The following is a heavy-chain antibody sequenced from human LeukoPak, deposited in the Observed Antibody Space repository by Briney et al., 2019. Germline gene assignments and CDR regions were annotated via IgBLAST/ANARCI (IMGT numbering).Heavy chain of an antibody. D-gene: IGHD2-21*01. CDR3: AKSRSSCINCFSYALDV. CDR1: GGTFSSYA. Sequence: SVKVSCKASGGTFSSYAISWVRQAPGQGLEWMGGIIPIFGTANYAQKFQGRVTITADESTSTAYMELSSLRSEDTAVYYCAKSRSSCINCFSYALDVWGQGTTVTVSS. V-gene: IGHV1-69*13. J-gene: IGHJ6*02. CDR2: IIPIFGTA.